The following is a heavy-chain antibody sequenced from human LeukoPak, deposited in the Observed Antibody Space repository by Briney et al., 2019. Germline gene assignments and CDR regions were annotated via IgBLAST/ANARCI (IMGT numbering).Heavy chain of an antibody. CDR1: GFTFSGSA. Sequence: GGSLRLSCAASGFTFSGSAMHWVRQASGKGLEWVGRIRSKANSYATAYAASVKGRFTISRDDSKNTAYLQMNSLKTEDTAVYYCTRHGPIDCGGDCYFGYWGQGILVTVSS. J-gene: IGHJ4*02. D-gene: IGHD2-21*01. CDR2: IRSKANSYAT. CDR3: TRHGPIDCGGDCYFGY. V-gene: IGHV3-73*01.